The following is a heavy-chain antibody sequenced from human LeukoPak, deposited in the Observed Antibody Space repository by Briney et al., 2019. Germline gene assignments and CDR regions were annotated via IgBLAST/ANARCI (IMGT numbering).Heavy chain of an antibody. Sequence: SETLSLTCTVSGGSISSYYWSWIRQPPGKGLEWIGYIYYSGSTNYNPSLKSRVTISVDTSKNQFSLKLSSVTAADTAVYYCARGIAAAGTWFDPWGQGTLVTVSS. J-gene: IGHJ5*02. CDR1: GGSISSYY. CDR2: IYYSGST. D-gene: IGHD6-13*01. CDR3: ARGIAAAGTWFDP. V-gene: IGHV4-59*08.